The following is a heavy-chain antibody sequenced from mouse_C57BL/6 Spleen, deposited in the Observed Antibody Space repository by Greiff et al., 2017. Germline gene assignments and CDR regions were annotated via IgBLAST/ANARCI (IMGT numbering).Heavy chain of an antibody. V-gene: IGHV5-4*01. J-gene: IGHJ3*01. CDR2: ISDGGSYT. CDR1: GFTFSSYA. D-gene: IGHD2-4*01. CDR3: ARDQYYDYDVAY. Sequence: EVNVVESGGGLVKPGGSLKLSCAASGFTFSSYAMSWVRQTPEKRLEWVATISDGGSYTYYPDNVKGRFTISRDNAKNNLYLQMSHLKSEDTAMYYCARDQYYDYDVAYWGQGTLVTVSA.